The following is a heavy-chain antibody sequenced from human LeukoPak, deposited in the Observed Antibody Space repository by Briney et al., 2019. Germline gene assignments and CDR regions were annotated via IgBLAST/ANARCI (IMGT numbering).Heavy chain of an antibody. Sequence: SVKVSCKASGYTFTSYDINWVRQATGQGLEWMGWMNPNSCNTGYAQKFQGRVTMTRNTSISTAYMELSSLRSEDTAVYYCARVYDSSGYYSDYWGQGTLVTVSS. J-gene: IGHJ4*02. CDR1: GYTFTSYD. CDR3: ARVYDSSGYYSDY. V-gene: IGHV1-8*01. D-gene: IGHD3-22*01. CDR2: MNPNSCNT.